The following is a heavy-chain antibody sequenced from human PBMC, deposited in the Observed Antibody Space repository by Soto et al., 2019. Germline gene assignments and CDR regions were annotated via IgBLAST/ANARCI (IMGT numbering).Heavy chain of an antibody. CDR2: IIPVYGTP. CDR3: SIVTAYGMDV. Sequence: QVQLEQSGAEVKKPGSSLKVSCKATGGTFNKYAISWVRQAPGQGLEWMAGIIPVYGTPNYAQRFRDRVTIVADESTTTAYMEVNSLRSEDTAIYYCSIVTAYGMDVWGPGTTVIVSS. CDR1: GGTFNKYA. V-gene: IGHV1-69*01. D-gene: IGHD2-15*01. J-gene: IGHJ6*02.